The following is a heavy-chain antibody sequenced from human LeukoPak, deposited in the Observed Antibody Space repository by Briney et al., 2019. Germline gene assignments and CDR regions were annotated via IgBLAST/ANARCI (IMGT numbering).Heavy chain of an antibody. CDR2: IWYDGSNE. CDR1: GFTFSSYG. V-gene: IGHV3-33*01. J-gene: IGHJ6*03. CDR3: TRGFSSSGYFPYYMDV. D-gene: IGHD3-22*01. Sequence: PGGSLRLSCAASGFTFSSYGMHWVRQAPGKGLEWLALIWYDGSNEYYADSAKGRFTISRDNSKNTLYLQMNSLRAEDTAVYYCTRGFSSSGYFPYYMDVWGKGTTVTVSS.